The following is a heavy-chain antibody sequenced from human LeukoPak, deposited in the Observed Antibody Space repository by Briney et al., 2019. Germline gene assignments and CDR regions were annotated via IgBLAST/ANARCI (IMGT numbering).Heavy chain of an antibody. J-gene: IGHJ5*02. Sequence: ASVKVSCKASGYTFTSYDINWVRQATGQGLEWMGWMNPNSGNTGYAQKFQGRVTMTRNTSISTAYMELSSLRSEDTAVYYCARAFVVVVAATGWWFDPWGQGTLVTVPS. D-gene: IGHD2-15*01. CDR3: ARAFVVVVAATGWWFDP. CDR2: MNPNSGNT. CDR1: GYTFTSYD. V-gene: IGHV1-8*01.